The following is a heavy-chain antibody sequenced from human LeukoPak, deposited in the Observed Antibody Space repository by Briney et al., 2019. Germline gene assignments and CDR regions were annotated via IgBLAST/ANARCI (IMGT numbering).Heavy chain of an antibody. V-gene: IGHV3-30*04. CDR2: ISYDGNTK. Sequence: GGSLRLSCAASGFTFSGSAMHWVRQAPGKGLEWVAVISYDGNTKYYAASVRGRFTISRDNSKNTLSLQMNSLRDEDTAVYYCARRSENLDYWGQGTLVTVSS. CDR3: ARRSENLDY. J-gene: IGHJ4*02. CDR1: GFTFSGSA. D-gene: IGHD2/OR15-2a*01.